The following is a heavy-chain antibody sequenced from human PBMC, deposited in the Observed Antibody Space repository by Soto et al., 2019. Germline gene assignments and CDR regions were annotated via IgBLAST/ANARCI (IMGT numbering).Heavy chain of an antibody. CDR2: MSYDGSNK. D-gene: IGHD2-8*01. CDR1: GFTFSSYG. CDR3: ARDDHCTNGVCYPYYYYYGMDV. V-gene: IGHV3-30*03. Sequence: GGSLRLSCAASGFTFSSYGMHWVRQAPGKGLEWVAVMSYDGSNKYYADSVKGRFTISRDNSKNTLYLQMNSLRAEDTAVYYCARDDHCTNGVCYPYYYYYGMDVWGQGTTVTVSS. J-gene: IGHJ6*02.